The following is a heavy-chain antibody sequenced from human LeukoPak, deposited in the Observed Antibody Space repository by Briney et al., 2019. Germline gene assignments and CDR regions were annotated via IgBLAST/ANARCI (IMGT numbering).Heavy chain of an antibody. CDR2: IYYSGST. CDR3: AREGVLWFGGGAFDV. V-gene: IGHV4-59*12. CDR1: GGSISSYY. Sequence: SETLSLTCTVSGGSISSYYWSWIRQPPGKGLEWIGYIYYSGSTNYNPSLKSRVTISVDTSKNQFSLKLSSVTAADTAVYYCAREGVLWFGGGAFDVWGQGTMVIVSS. J-gene: IGHJ3*01. D-gene: IGHD3-10*01.